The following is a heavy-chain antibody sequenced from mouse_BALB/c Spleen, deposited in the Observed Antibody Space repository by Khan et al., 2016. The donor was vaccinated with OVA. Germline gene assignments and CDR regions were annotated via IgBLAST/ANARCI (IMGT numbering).Heavy chain of an antibody. Sequence: VQLKESGAELVRPGALVKLSCKASGFNIEDYYMNWVKQRPEQGLEWIGWIDPENGDTIYDPKFQGKASITADISSNTAYLHLSSLTSEDTAVYYCARRGYGNYWFAYWGQGTLVTVSA. D-gene: IGHD2-1*01. CDR1: GFNIEDYY. CDR3: ARRGYGNYWFAY. CDR2: IDPENGDT. V-gene: IGHV14-1*02. J-gene: IGHJ3*01.